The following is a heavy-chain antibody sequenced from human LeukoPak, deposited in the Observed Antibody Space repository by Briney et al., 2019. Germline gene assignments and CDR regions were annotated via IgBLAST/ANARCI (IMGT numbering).Heavy chain of an antibody. Sequence: SETLSLTCSVSGDSTSRYYWNWIRQPAGRGLEWIGRIFTGGFINYNPSLSSRVTVSLDTSKNQVSLKLTSVTAADTAVYYCARHSMLSSTYFGVSDIWGQGTTVTVSS. CDR2: IFTGGFI. V-gene: IGHV4-4*07. J-gene: IGHJ3*02. CDR3: ARHSMLSSTYFGVSDI. D-gene: IGHD6-13*01. CDR1: GDSTSRYY.